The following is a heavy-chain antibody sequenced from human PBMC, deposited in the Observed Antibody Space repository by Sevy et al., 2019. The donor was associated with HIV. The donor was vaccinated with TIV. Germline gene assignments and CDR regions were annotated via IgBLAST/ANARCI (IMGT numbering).Heavy chain of an antibody. CDR2: MWYDGSKK. J-gene: IGHJ4*02. V-gene: IGHV3-33*01. D-gene: IGHD3-10*01. CDR3: ARDLFADYYGSVSPPGY. Sequence: GGSLRLSCAASGFIFSSYGMHWVRQAPGKGLEWVAVMWYDGSKKYYTDSVKGRLSISGDKSKNTVYLQMNGLRADDTAIYYCARDLFADYYGSVSPPGYWGQGTLVTVSS. CDR1: GFIFSSYG.